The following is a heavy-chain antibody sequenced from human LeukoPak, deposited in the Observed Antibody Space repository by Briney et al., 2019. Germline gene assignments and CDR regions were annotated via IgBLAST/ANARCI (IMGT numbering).Heavy chain of an antibody. V-gene: IGHV4-31*03. J-gene: IGHJ5*02. CDR3: ARTSDQYNWFDP. CDR1: GGSISSGGYY. CDR2: IYYSGST. Sequence: PSQTLSLTCTVSGGSISSGGYYWSWIRQHPGKGLEWIGYIYYSGSTYYNPSLKSRVTISVDTSKNQFSLKLSSVTAADTAVYYCARTSDQYNWFDPWGQGTLVTVSS.